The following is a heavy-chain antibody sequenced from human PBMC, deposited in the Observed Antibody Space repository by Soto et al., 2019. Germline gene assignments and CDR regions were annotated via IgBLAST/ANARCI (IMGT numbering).Heavy chain of an antibody. J-gene: IGHJ4*02. D-gene: IGHD3-22*01. V-gene: IGHV3-15*01. CDR2: IKSKTDGGTT. Sequence: GGSLRLSCAASGFTFSNAWMSWVRQAPGKGLEWVGSIKSKTDGGTTDYAAPVKGRFTISRDDSKNTLYLQMNGLKTEDTAVYYCTTGTNTYYYDSSGYYYVNQFDYWGQGTLVTVSS. CDR3: TTGTNTYYYDSSGYYYVNQFDY. CDR1: GFTFSNAW.